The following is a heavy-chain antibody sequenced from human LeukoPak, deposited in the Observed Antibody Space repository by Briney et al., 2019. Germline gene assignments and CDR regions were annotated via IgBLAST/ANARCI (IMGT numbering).Heavy chain of an antibody. CDR1: GGSISSGDYY. J-gene: IGHJ4*02. V-gene: IGHV4-30-4*08. CDR2: IYYSGST. Sequence: SETLSLTCTVSGGSISSGDYYWSWIRQPPGKGLERIGYIYYSGSTYYNPSLKSRVTISVDTSKNQFSLKLSSVTAADTAVYYCARGKGYYDILTVYYNVELSSTLLVPYYFDYWGQGTLVTVSS. CDR3: ARGKGYYDILTVYYNVELSSTLLVPYYFDY. D-gene: IGHD3-9*01.